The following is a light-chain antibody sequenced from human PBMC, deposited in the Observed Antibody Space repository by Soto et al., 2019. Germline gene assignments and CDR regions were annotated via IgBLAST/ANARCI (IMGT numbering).Light chain of an antibody. J-gene: IGLJ2*01. CDR1: SSDIGNYNY. V-gene: IGLV2-14*03. CDR3: SSYTSSVTVV. CDR2: DVT. Sequence: QSVLTQPASVSGSPGQSITISCTGTSSDIGNYNYVSWYQQHPDKAPKLMIYDVTNRPSGVSNRFSGSKSGNTASLTISGLQAEDEADYYCSSYTSSVTVVFGGGTKVTVL.